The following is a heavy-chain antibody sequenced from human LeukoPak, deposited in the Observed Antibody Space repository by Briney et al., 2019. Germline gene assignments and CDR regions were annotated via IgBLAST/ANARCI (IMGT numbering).Heavy chain of an antibody. CDR1: GFSFSVFW. CDR2: IKTDGSIT. Sequence: QAGGSLRLSCAASGFSFSVFWMHWVRQAPGKGPVWVSRIKTDGSITNYADSVKGRFTISRDNSKHTLYLQMNSLRAEDTAVYYCAKEFGVTEIDYWGQGTLVTVSS. V-gene: IGHV3-74*01. CDR3: AKEFGVTEIDY. J-gene: IGHJ4*02. D-gene: IGHD3-10*01.